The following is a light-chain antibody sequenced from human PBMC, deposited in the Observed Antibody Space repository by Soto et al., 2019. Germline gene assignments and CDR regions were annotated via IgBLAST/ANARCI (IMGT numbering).Light chain of an antibody. CDR2: EGS. Sequence: QSVLTQPASLSGSPGQSIAISSTGTSGDVGSYNLVSWYQQHPGKAPKLMIYEGSKRPSGVSNRFSGSKSGNTASLTISGLKPEDEADYYCCSYAGSSTYVFGTGTKVTVL. V-gene: IGLV2-23*01. CDR3: CSYAGSSTYV. J-gene: IGLJ1*01. CDR1: SGDVGSYNL.